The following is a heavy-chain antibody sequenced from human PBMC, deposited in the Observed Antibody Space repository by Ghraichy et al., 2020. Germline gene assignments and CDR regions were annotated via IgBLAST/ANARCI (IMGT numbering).Heavy chain of an antibody. V-gene: IGHV3-23*01. D-gene: IGHD3-3*01. CDR1: GFTFSSYA. Sequence: GGSLRLSCAASGFTFSSYAMSWVRQAPGKGLEWVSAISGSGGSTYYADSVKGRFTISRDNSKNTLYLQMNSLRAEDTAVYYCAKEPIFGVVIIPYYFDYWGQGTLVTVSS. CDR2: ISGSGGST. J-gene: IGHJ4*02. CDR3: AKEPIFGVVIIPYYFDY.